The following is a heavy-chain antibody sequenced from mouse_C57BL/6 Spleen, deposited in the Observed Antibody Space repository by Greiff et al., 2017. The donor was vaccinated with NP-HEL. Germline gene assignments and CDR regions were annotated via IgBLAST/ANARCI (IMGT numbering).Heavy chain of an antibody. V-gene: IGHV5-17*01. CDR3: ARRRYDYDGVMDY. CDR1: GFTFSDYG. Sequence: EVHLVESGGGLVKPGGSLKLSCAASGFTFSDYGMHWVRQAPEKGLEWVAYISSGSSTIYYADTVKGRFTISRDNAKNTLFLQMTSLRSEDTAMYYCARRRYDYDGVMDYWGQGTSVTVSS. J-gene: IGHJ4*01. D-gene: IGHD2-4*01. CDR2: ISSGSSTI.